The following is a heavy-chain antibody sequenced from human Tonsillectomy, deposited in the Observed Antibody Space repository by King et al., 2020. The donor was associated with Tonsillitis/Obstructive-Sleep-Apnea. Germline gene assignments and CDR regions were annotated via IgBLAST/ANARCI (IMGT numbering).Heavy chain of an antibody. V-gene: IGHV3-23*04. D-gene: IGHD3-3*01. CDR2: ISGSGHST. CDR3: AKVLGPSYDFWSLLNYYFDY. CDR1: GFTFNTYA. J-gene: IGHJ4*02. Sequence: EVQLVESGGGLVQPGGSLRLSCAASGFTFNTYAMYWVRQAPGKGLEWVSAISGSGHSTYYAEFVTGRFTISRDNSKNMLYLEMSSLRAEDTAVYYCAKVLGPSYDFWSLLNYYFDYWGQGTLVTVSS.